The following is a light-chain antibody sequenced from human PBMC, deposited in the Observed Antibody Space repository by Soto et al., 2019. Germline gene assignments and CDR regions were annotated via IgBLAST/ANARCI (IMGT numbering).Light chain of an antibody. CDR3: SSYAGTHIV. CDR2: DVS. J-gene: IGLJ1*01. CDR1: SSDVGGYDY. Sequence: SVLTQPPSGSGSPGQSVAISCTGTSSDVGGYDYVSWYQQHPGKAPKLMIYDVSKRPSGVPDRFSGSKSGNTASLTVSGLQAEDEADYYCSSYAGTHIVFGTGTKVTVL. V-gene: IGLV2-8*01.